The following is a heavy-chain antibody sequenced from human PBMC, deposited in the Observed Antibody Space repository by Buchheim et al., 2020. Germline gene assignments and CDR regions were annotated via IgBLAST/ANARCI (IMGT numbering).Heavy chain of an antibody. V-gene: IGHV3-33*01. D-gene: IGHD6-19*01. CDR2: IWYDGTNR. Sequence: QVQLVESGGGVVQPGRSLRLSCAASGFNFSNYAMHWVRQAPGKGLEWVAVIWYDGTNRYYADSVKGRFTISRANSKSSLYLQMNSLRAEDTAVYYCGGSSDYWGQGTL. J-gene: IGHJ4*02. CDR1: GFNFSNYA. CDR3: GGSSDY.